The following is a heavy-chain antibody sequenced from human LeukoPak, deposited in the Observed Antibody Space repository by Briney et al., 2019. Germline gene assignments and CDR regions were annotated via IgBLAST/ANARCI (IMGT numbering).Heavy chain of an antibody. CDR2: IRRKAHSYAT. CDR3: TREASSNYYYYMDV. D-gene: IGHD3-10*01. V-gene: IGHV3-73*01. CDR1: EFTFSAAA. J-gene: IGHJ6*03. Sequence: GGSLRLSCAASEFTFSAAAMHWVRQASGKGLEWVGRIRRKAHSYATAYGASVEGRFTISRDDSTNTAYLQMNSLKTEDTAVYYCTREASSNYYYYMDVWSKGTTVTVSS.